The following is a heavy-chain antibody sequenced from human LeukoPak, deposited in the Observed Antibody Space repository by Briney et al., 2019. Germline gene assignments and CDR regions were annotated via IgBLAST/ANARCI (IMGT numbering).Heavy chain of an antibody. CDR3: ARAMWGLWVARPRSHFDY. Sequence: SETLSLTCTVSGGSISSSSYYWGWIRQPPGKGLEWIGSIYYSGSTYYNPSLKSRVTISVDTSKNQFSLKLSSVTAADTAVYYCARAMWGLWVARPRSHFDYWGQGTLVTVSS. CDR1: GGSISSSSYY. V-gene: IGHV4-39*07. CDR2: IYYSGST. J-gene: IGHJ4*02. D-gene: IGHD3-10*02.